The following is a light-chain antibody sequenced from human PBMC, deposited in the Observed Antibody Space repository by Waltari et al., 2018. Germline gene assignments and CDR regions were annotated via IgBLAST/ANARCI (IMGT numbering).Light chain of an antibody. Sequence: QSALTQPPSASGSPGQSVTISCTGTSSDLGGYDFVSCHQHHPGKAPKLMIYEVSKQPWRVPNRLTDSKSSITASLTVSGLQAEDETDYYCSSYVVRNDPVVGEETKLTVL. V-gene: IGLV2-8*01. CDR2: EVS. J-gene: IGLJ2*01. CDR3: SSYVVRNDPV. CDR1: SSDLGGYDF.